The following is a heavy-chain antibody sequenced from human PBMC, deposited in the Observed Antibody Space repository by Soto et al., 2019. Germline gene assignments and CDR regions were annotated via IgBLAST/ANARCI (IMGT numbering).Heavy chain of an antibody. Sequence: AGGSLRLSCTASGFTFNTYGMHWVRQAPGKGLEWVAVIWHDGSKKYYADSVKGRFTVSRDDSKDTLYLQIDSLRPEDTAVYYCAREGFYAMDVWGQGTTVTVSS. CDR1: GFTFNTYG. CDR2: IWHDGSKK. D-gene: IGHD2-2*01. J-gene: IGHJ6*02. CDR3: AREGFYAMDV. V-gene: IGHV3-33*01.